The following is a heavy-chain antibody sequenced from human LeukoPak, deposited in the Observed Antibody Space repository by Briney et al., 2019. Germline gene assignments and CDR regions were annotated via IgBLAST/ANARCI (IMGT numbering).Heavy chain of an antibody. CDR3: ARLDASLLYFDF. Sequence: PSETLSLTCTVSGGSISSYYWSWIRQPPGKGLEWIGYIYHSGGTSYNPSLKSRVTISVDTSKNQFSLKLNSVTAADTAVYYCARLDASLLYFDFWGQGTLATVSS. CDR1: GGSISSYY. V-gene: IGHV4-59*08. CDR2: IYHSGGT. D-gene: IGHD2-15*01. J-gene: IGHJ4*02.